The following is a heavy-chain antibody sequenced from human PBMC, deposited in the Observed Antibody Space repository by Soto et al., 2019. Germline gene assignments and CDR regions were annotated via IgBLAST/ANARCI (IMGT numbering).Heavy chain of an antibody. CDR2: IVVGSGNT. D-gene: IGHD5-18*01. V-gene: IGHV1-58*01. CDR3: AAVGYSYGLRDDAFEI. CDR1: GFTFTSSA. J-gene: IGHJ3*02. Sequence: SVKVSCKASGFTFTSSAVQWVRQARGQRLGWIGWIVVGSGNTNYAQKFQERVTITRDMSTSTAYMELSSLRSEDTAVYYCAAVGYSYGLRDDAFEIWGQGTMVLVSS.